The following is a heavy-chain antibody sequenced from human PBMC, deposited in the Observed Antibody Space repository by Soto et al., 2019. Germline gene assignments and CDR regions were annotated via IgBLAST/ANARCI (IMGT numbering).Heavy chain of an antibody. D-gene: IGHD3-22*01. CDR3: ARGGYYYDSSGYYPDAFDI. V-gene: IGHV1-2*04. Sequence: ASVKVSCKASGYTFTDYYLYWVRQAPGQGLEWMGWINPNSGATNYAQKFQGWVTMTRDTSISTAYMELSRLRSDDTAVYYCARGGYYYDSSGYYPDAFDIWGQGTMVTVSS. CDR1: GYTFTDYY. J-gene: IGHJ3*02. CDR2: INPNSGAT.